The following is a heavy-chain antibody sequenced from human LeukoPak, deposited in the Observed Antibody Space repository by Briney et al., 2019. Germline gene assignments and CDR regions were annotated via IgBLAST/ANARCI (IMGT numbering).Heavy chain of an antibody. J-gene: IGHJ5*02. CDR1: GGSISSYY. CDR2: IYYSGST. V-gene: IGHV4-59*01. Sequence: SETLSLTCTVSGGSISSYYWSWIRQPPGKGLEWIGYIYYSGSTNYNPSLKSRVTISVDTSKNQFSLKLSSVTAADTAVYYCARVKKLLWFGELEYNWFDPWGQGTPVAVSS. D-gene: IGHD3-10*01. CDR3: ARVKKLLWFGELEYNWFDP.